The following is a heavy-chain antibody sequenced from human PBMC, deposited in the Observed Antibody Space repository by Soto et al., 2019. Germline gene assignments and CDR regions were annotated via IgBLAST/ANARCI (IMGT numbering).Heavy chain of an antibody. Sequence: PSETLSLTCTVSGGSISSSYWTWIRQTPGKGLEWIGYIYYGGTTRYNPSLESRVTVSLETSKSQFSLTLSSVTASDTAVYYCARLGFYYQSLDPWGHGTLVTVSS. CDR1: GGSISSSY. D-gene: IGHD2-2*01. CDR3: ARLGFYYQSLDP. J-gene: IGHJ5*02. CDR2: IYYGGTT. V-gene: IGHV4-59*08.